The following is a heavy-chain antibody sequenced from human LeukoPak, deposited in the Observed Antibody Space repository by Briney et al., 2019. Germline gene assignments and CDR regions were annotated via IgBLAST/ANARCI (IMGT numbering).Heavy chain of an antibody. CDR2: MYYSGST. J-gene: IGHJ5*02. D-gene: IGHD3-22*01. CDR1: GGSISSGDYY. V-gene: IGHV4-30-4*01. CDR3: ARPYYYDSRVDP. Sequence: PSETLSLTCTVSGGSISSGDYYWSWVRQPPGKGLEWIGYMYYSGSTYYNPSLKSRVTISLDTSKNQFSLKLSSVTAADTAVYYCARPYYYDSRVDPWGQGTLVTVSS.